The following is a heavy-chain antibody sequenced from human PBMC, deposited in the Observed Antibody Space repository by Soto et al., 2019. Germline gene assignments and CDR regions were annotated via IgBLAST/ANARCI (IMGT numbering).Heavy chain of an antibody. Sequence: ASVKVSCKASGYTFTSYGISWVRQAPGQGLEWMGWISAYNGNTNYAQKLQGRVTMTTDTSTSTAYMELRSLRSDDTAVYYCARYYDFWSGYYWPYYYYGMDVWGQGTTVTAP. V-gene: IGHV1-18*01. CDR1: GYTFTSYG. D-gene: IGHD3-3*01. CDR2: ISAYNGNT. J-gene: IGHJ6*02. CDR3: ARYYDFWSGYYWPYYYYGMDV.